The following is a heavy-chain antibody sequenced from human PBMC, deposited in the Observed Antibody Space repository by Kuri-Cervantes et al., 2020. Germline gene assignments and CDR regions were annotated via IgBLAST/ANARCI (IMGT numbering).Heavy chain of an antibody. J-gene: IGHJ4*02. Sequence: GGSLRLSCAASGFTFSSYGMHWVRQAPGKGLEWVAVISYDGSNKYYADSVKGRFTISRDNSKNTLYLQMNSLRAEDTAMYFCARLLLQLVWYIDYWGQGTLVTVSS. CDR3: ARLLLQLVWYIDY. D-gene: IGHD3-3*01. CDR1: GFTFSSYG. CDR2: ISYDGSNK. V-gene: IGHV3-30*03.